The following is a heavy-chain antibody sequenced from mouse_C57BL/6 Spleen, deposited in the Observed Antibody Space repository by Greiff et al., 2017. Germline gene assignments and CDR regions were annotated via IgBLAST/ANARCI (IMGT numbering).Heavy chain of an antibody. J-gene: IGHJ2*01. CDR1: GFTFTDYY. CDR2: IRNKANGYTT. Sequence: EVKLVESGGGLVQPGGSLSLSCAASGFTFTDYYMSWVRQPPGKALEWLGFIRNKANGYTTEYSASVKGRFTISRDNSQSILYLQMNALRAEDSATYYCARYNDYYFDYWGQGTTLTVSS. CDR3: ARYNDYYFDY. V-gene: IGHV7-3*01. D-gene: IGHD2-4*01.